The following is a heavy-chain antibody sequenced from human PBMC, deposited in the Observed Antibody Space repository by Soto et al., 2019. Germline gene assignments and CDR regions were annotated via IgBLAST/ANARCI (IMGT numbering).Heavy chain of an antibody. Sequence: QVQLQESGPGLVKPSETLSLTCTVSGASITSYSWSWVRQSPGKGLEWIGCILFSGSTNYTPSLKSRVTLSLDTSTSQFSLRLASVTAADTAVYYCARPGSTVDTEGAFDYWGQGTQVTVSS. CDR3: ARPGSTVDTEGAFDY. V-gene: IGHV4-59*08. D-gene: IGHD5-18*01. CDR1: GASITSYS. CDR2: ILFSGST. J-gene: IGHJ4*02.